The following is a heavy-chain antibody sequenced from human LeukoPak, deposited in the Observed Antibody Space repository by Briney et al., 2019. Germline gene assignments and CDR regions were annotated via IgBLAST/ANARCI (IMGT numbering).Heavy chain of an antibody. D-gene: IGHD3-22*01. V-gene: IGHV3-74*01. CDR3: AKISYYDSSGPFDY. J-gene: IGHJ4*02. CDR1: GFTFSSYW. CDR2: INSDGSST. Sequence: GGSLRLSCAASGFTFSSYWMHWVRQAPGKGLVWVSRINSDGSSTSYADSVKGRFTISRDNSKNTLYLQMNSLRAEDAAVYYCAKISYYDSSGPFDYWGQGTLVTVSS.